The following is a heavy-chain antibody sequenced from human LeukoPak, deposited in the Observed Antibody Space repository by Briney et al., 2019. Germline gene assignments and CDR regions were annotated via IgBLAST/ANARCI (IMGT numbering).Heavy chain of an antibody. CDR3: AREGSGWYDY. Sequence: KAGGSLRLSCAASGFTFSTYAMSWVRQPPGKGLEWIGYIYYSGSTNYNPSLKSRVTISVDTSKNQFSLKLSSVTAADTAVYYCAREGSGWYDYWGQGTLVTVSS. CDR2: IYYSGST. J-gene: IGHJ4*02. V-gene: IGHV4-59*01. CDR1: GFTFSTYA. D-gene: IGHD6-19*01.